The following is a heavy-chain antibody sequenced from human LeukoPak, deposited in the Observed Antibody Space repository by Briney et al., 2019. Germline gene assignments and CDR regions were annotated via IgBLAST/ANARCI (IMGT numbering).Heavy chain of an antibody. Sequence: GESLRLSCAASGFTFSSHSMNWVRHAPGKGLEWVSSISSSSSYIYYADSVKGRFTISRDNAKNSLYLQMNSLRAEDTAVYYCAREMATIGGFDYWGQGNLVTVSS. J-gene: IGHJ4*02. V-gene: IGHV3-21*01. CDR2: ISSSSSYI. CDR3: AREMATIGGFDY. CDR1: GFTFSSHS. D-gene: IGHD5-24*01.